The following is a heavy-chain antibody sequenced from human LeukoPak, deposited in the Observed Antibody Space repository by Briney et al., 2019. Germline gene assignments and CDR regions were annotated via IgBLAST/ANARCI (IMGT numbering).Heavy chain of an antibody. CDR1: GFTFSSYE. J-gene: IGHJ4*02. CDR3: ARYSSPIN. D-gene: IGHD3-22*01. Sequence: GGSLRLSCAASGFTFSSYEMAWVRQPPGKGLGWLLCISSSGTTIYYADSVKGRFTISRDNAKNSLYLQVSSLRAEDTAVYYCARYSSPINWGQGTRVTVSS. V-gene: IGHV3-48*03. CDR2: ISSSGTTI.